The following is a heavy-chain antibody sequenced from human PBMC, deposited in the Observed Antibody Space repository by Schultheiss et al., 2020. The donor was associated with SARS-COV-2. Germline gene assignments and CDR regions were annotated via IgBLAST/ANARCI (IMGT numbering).Heavy chain of an antibody. V-gene: IGHV4-34*01. CDR1: GGSFSGYY. CDR3: ARHRDRLRWFDP. Sequence: SETLSLTCAVYGGSFSGYYWSWIRQPPGKGLEWIGSIYYSGSTYYNPSLKSRVTISVDTSKNQFSLKLSSVTAADTAVYYCARHRDRLRWFDPWGQGTLVTVSS. CDR2: IYYSGST. D-gene: IGHD4-17*01. J-gene: IGHJ5*02.